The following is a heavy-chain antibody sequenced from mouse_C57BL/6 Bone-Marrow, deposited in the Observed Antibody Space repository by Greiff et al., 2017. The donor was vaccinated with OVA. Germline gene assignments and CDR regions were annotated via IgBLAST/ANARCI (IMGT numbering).Heavy chain of an antibody. CDR2: IYPRDGST. J-gene: IGHJ2*01. D-gene: IGHD1-1*01. CDR1: GYTFTDHT. Sequence: VQLQQSDAELVKPGASVKISCKVSGYTFTDHTIHWMKQRPEQGLEWIGYIYPRDGSTKYNEKFKGKATLTADKSSSTAYMQLNSLTSEDSAVYFCARVRAYYYGPYYFDDWGQGTTLTVSS. CDR3: ARVRAYYYGPYYFDD. V-gene: IGHV1-78*01.